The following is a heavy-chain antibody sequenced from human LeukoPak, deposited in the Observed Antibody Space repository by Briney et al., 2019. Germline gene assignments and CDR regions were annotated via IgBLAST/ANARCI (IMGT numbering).Heavy chain of an antibody. V-gene: IGHV1-3*01. CDR1: GYTFSDYA. CDR2: INADNGDT. J-gene: IGHJ4*02. D-gene: IGHD3-22*01. Sequence: ASVKVSCKASGYTFSDYAIHWVRQAHRQTLEWMGWINADNGDTKYSQNFQGRVTITRDTSASTAYMELSSLRSEDTAVYYCARGYYDSTGYYYYFDYWGQGTLVTVSS. CDR3: ARGYYDSTGYYYYFDY.